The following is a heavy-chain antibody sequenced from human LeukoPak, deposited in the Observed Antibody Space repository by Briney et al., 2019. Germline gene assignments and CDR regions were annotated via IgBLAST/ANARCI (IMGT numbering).Heavy chain of an antibody. CDR2: INTDGSST. J-gene: IGHJ3*02. V-gene: IGHV3-74*01. D-gene: IGHD3-10*01. CDR3: ARKGNAFDI. CDR1: GFTFSSFW. Sequence: GGSLRLSCAASGFTFSSFWMHWVRQAPGKGLVWVSRINTDGSSTDYADSVKGRFTISRDNAKNTLYLQMNSLRAEDTAVYYCARKGNAFDIWGQGTMVTVSS.